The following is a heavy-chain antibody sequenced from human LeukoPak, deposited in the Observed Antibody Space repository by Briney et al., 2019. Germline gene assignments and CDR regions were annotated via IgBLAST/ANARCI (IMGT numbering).Heavy chain of an antibody. J-gene: IGHJ4*02. CDR1: GGSISSGSYY. CDR3: ARRQIWYYYFDY. D-gene: IGHD2/OR15-2a*01. Sequence: SQTLSLTCTVSGGSISSGSYYWSWIRQPAGKGLEWIGRIYTSGSTNYNPSLKSRVTISVDTSKNQFSLKLSSVTAADTAVYYCARRQIWYYYFDYWGQGTLVTVSS. V-gene: IGHV4-61*02. CDR2: IYTSGST.